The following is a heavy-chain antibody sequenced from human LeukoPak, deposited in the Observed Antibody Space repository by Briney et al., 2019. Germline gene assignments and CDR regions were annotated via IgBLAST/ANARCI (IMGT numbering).Heavy chain of an antibody. D-gene: IGHD6-13*01. CDR1: GFTFSSYS. V-gene: IGHV3-48*04. Sequence: GGSLRLSCAASGFTFSSYSMNWVRQAPGKGLEWVSYISSSSSTIYYADSVKGRFTISRDNAKNSLYLQMNSLRAEDTAVYYCARAGPRGIAASYGMDVWGQGTTVTVSS. J-gene: IGHJ6*02. CDR3: ARAGPRGIAASYGMDV. CDR2: ISSSSSTI.